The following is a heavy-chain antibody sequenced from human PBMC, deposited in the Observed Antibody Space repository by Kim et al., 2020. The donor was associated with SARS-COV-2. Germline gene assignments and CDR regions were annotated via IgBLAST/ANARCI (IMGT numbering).Heavy chain of an antibody. D-gene: IGHD3-3*02. CDR2: ITWDGGST. CDR3: AKEKSRIWDY. Sequence: GGSLRLSCAASGFIFHGYTMHWVRQVPGKGLEWVSLITWDGGSTFYADSVKDRFTISRDNSEKTLYMQMKSLTIEDSAFYYCAKEKSRIWDYWGQVTLVT. J-gene: IGHJ4*02. CDR1: GFIFHGYT. V-gene: IGHV3-43*01.